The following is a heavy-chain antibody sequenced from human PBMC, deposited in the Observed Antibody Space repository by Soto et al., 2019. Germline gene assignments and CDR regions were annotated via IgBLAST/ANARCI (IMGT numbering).Heavy chain of an antibody. CDR2: IFQSGST. CDR3: ARGRGRYSSGWSWFDP. Sequence: QVQLQESGPGLVEPSGTLSLTCGVSGGTIRSPDWWTWVRQPPGKGREWIGEIFQSGSTNYTPSLESRVTISVDKSKNQFSLTLTSVTAADTAVYFCARGRGRYSSGWSWFDPWGQGILVTVSS. D-gene: IGHD6-19*01. J-gene: IGHJ5*02. CDR1: GGTIRSPDW. V-gene: IGHV4-4*02.